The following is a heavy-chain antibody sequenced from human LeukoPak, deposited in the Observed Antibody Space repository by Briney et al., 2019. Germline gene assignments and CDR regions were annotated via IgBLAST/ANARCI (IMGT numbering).Heavy chain of an antibody. CDR1: GFTFSSYA. D-gene: IGHD2-15*01. V-gene: IGHV3-64*01. J-gene: IGHJ4*02. Sequence: GGSLRLSCAASGFTFSSYAMHWVRQAPGKGLEYVSAISSNGGSTYYANSVKGRFTISRDNSKNTLYLQMGSLRAEDMAVYYCARVDGGGSCLDYWGQGTLVTVSS. CDR3: ARVDGGGSCLDY. CDR2: ISSNGGST.